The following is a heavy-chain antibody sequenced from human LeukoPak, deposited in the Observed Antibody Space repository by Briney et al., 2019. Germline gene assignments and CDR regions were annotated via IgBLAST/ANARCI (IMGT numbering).Heavy chain of an antibody. CDR3: ARVVVPENWFDP. V-gene: IGHV4-59*12. D-gene: IGHD2-2*01. Sequence: PSETLSLTCTVSGGSISSYYWSWIRQPPGKGLEWIGYIYYSGSTYYNPSLKSRVTISVDTSKNQFSLKLSSVTAADTAVYYCARVVVPENWFDPWGQGTLVTVSS. CDR1: GGSISSYY. J-gene: IGHJ5*02. CDR2: IYYSGST.